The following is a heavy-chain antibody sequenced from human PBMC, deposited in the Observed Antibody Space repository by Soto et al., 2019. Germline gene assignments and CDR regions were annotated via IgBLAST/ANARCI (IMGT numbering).Heavy chain of an antibody. CDR1: GDSINSDNYY. D-gene: IGHD6-19*01. Sequence: QLQLQESGPGLVKPSETLSLTCSVSGDSINSDNYYWGWIRQPPGNGLEWIGSIYYRGNTYYNPSRKTRVTVSPDKSLSQCLLKLNSVTAADSSVYFCASLRGLARISYYFDYWGQGTLVTVSS. J-gene: IGHJ4*02. CDR3: ASLRGLARISYYFDY. CDR2: IYYRGNT. V-gene: IGHV4-39*01.